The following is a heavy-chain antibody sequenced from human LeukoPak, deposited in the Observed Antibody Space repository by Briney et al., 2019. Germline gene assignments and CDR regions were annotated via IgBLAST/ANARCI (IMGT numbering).Heavy chain of an antibody. CDR2: ISGNGGST. CDR3: VKDRAGYCSGGSCQDLDY. J-gene: IGHJ4*02. V-gene: IGHV3-64D*06. CDR1: GFTFSSYA. Sequence: PGGSLRLSCSASGFTFSSYAMHWVRQAPGKGLEYVSAISGNGGSTYYADSVKGRLTISRDNSKNTLYLQMSSLRAEDTAVYYCVKDRAGYCSGGSCQDLDYWGQGTLVTVSS. D-gene: IGHD2-15*01.